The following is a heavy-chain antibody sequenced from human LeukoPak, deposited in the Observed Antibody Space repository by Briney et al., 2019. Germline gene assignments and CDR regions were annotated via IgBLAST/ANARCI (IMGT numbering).Heavy chain of an antibody. V-gene: IGHV3-30*18. CDR1: GFTFSSYG. D-gene: IGHD5-18*01. J-gene: IGHJ6*02. CDR2: ISYDGSNK. CDR3: AKGGSSYGYENYYYYGMDV. Sequence: GGSLRLSCAASGFTFSSYGMHWVRQAPGKGLEWVAVISYDGSNKYYADSVKGRFTISRDNSKNTLYLQMNSLRAEDTALYYCAKGGSSYGYENYYYYGMDVWGQGTTVTVSS.